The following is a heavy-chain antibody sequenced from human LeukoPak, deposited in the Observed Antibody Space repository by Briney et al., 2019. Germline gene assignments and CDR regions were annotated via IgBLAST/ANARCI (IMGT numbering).Heavy chain of an antibody. CDR1: GFTFSGSA. J-gene: IGHJ4*02. Sequence: GGSLRLSCAASGFTFSGSAMHWVRQASGKGLEWVANIKQDGSEKYYVDSVKGRFTISRDNSKNTLYLQMNSLRAEDTAVYYCAKEDYYWGQGTLVTVSS. V-gene: IGHV3-7*01. CDR3: AKEDYY. CDR2: IKQDGSEK.